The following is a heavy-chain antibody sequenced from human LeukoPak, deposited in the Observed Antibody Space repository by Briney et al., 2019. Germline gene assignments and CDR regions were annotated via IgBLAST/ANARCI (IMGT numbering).Heavy chain of an antibody. CDR1: GGTFSSYA. Sequence: ASVKVSCKASGGTFSSYAISWVRQAPGRGLEWMGGIIPIFGTANYAQKFQGRVTITADESTSTAYMELSSLRSEDTAVYYCARGGHIVVVTGYYFDYWGQGTLVTVSS. D-gene: IGHD2-21*02. J-gene: IGHJ4*02. CDR2: IIPIFGTA. CDR3: ARGGHIVVVTGYYFDY. V-gene: IGHV1-69*13.